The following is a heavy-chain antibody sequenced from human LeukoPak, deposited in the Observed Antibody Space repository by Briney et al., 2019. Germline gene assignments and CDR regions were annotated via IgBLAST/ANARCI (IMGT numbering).Heavy chain of an antibody. J-gene: IGHJ3*02. V-gene: IGHV1-8*02. CDR1: GGTFSSYA. D-gene: IGHD3-10*01. CDR2: MNPNSGNT. CDR3: ARTSKGSGSYSDAFDI. Sequence: ASVKVSCKASGGTFSSYAISWVRQAPGQGLEWMGWMNPNSGNTGYAQKFQGRVTMTRNTSISTAYMELSSLRSEDTAVYYCARTSKGSGSYSDAFDIWGQGTMVTVSS.